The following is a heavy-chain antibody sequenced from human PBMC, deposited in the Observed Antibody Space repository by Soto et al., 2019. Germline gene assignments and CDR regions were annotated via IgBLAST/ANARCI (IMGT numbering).Heavy chain of an antibody. V-gene: IGHV2-5*05. Sequence: QITLNESGPTQVKPRQTLTLTCTFSWFSLTTSGVGVGWIRQSPGKAPEGLALIYWDDDKRYGPSLKSRLTITKDTSKNQVVLTMADLDPADTATYYCAHRVLRTVFGLVTTTAIYFDFWGQGTPVAVS. CDR2: IYWDDDK. D-gene: IGHD3-3*01. J-gene: IGHJ4*02. CDR1: WFSLTTSGVG. CDR3: AHRVLRTVFGLVTTTAIYFDF.